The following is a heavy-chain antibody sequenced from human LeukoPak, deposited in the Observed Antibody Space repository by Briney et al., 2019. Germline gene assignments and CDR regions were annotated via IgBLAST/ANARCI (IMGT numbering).Heavy chain of an antibody. J-gene: IGHJ4*02. CDR2: LYGDGNT. CDR1: GFAVIAND. CDR3: ARGVEPLAANTLAY. D-gene: IGHD1-14*01. V-gene: IGHV3-53*01. Sequence: GGSLRLSCAASGFAVIANDMTWVRQAPGKGLEWVSVLYGDGNTKYADSVQGRFTISRDNSKNTLYLEMNSLSPDDTAVYYCARGVEPLAANTLAYWGQGTLVTVSS.